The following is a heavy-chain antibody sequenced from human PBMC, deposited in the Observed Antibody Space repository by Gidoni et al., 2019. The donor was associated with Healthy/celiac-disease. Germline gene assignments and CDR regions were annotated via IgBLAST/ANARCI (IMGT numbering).Heavy chain of an antibody. CDR2: INPSGGST. Sequence: QVQLVQSGAEVKKPGASVKVSCKASGYTFTSYSMHWVRQAPGQGLEWMGIINPSGGSTSYAQKFQGRVTMTRDTSTSTVYMELSSLRSEDTAVYYCARDRRWIQLWLVEGLYYYYYYGMDVWGQGTTVTVSS. D-gene: IGHD5-18*01. V-gene: IGHV1-46*01. CDR1: GYTFTSYS. J-gene: IGHJ6*02. CDR3: ARDRRWIQLWLVEGLYYYYYYGMDV.